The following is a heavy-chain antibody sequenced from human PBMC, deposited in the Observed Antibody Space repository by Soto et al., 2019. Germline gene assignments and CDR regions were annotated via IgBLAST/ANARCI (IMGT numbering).Heavy chain of an antibody. CDR2: ISYDGSNK. D-gene: IGHD5-18*01. Sequence: GGSLRLSCAASGFTFSSYAMHWVRQAPGKGLEWVAVISYDGSNKYYADSVKGRFTISRDNSKNTLYLQMNSLRAEDTAVYYCAREVDTAMVIAGDYYGMDVWGQGTTVTVSS. CDR3: AREVDTAMVIAGDYYGMDV. J-gene: IGHJ6*02. CDR1: GFTFSSYA. V-gene: IGHV3-30-3*01.